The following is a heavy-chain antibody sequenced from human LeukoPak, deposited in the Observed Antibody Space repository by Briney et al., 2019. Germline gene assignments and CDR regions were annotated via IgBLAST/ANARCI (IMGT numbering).Heavy chain of an antibody. Sequence: PSETLSLTCTVSGGSISSSTYYWVWIRQPPGKGLEWIGSIHYSGSAFYSPSLERRVAMSVHTSWNQFSLQLNSVTAADTAVYYCARTTSSCDISTDYTATSFDIWGQGTMVTVSS. D-gene: IGHD3-9*01. J-gene: IGHJ3*02. CDR2: IHYSGSA. CDR3: ARTTSSCDISTDYTATSFDI. CDR1: GGSISSSTYY. V-gene: IGHV4-39*01.